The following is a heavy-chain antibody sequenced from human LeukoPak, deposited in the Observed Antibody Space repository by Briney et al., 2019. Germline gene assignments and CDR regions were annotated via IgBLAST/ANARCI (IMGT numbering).Heavy chain of an antibody. Sequence: SETLSPTCAVYGGSFSGYYWSWIRQPPGKGLEWIGEINHSGSTNYNPSLKSRVTISVDTSKNQFSLKLSSVTAADAAVYYCARDTGPLEYWGQGTLVTVSS. CDR3: ARDTGPLEY. J-gene: IGHJ4*02. CDR2: INHSGST. V-gene: IGHV4-34*01. CDR1: GGSFSGYY. D-gene: IGHD3-10*01.